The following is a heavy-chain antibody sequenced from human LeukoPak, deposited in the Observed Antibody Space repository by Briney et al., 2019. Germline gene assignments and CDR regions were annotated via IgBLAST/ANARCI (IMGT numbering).Heavy chain of an antibody. D-gene: IGHD5-24*01. CDR1: GVSFSGYY. CDR2: INHSGST. V-gene: IGHV4-34*01. Sequence: SETLSLTCAVYGVSFSGYYWRWIRQPPGKGLEWIGEINHSGSTNYNPSLKSRVTISVDTSKNQFSLKLSSVTAADTAVYYCARALRYGYNLYYGIDVWGQGTTVTVSS. J-gene: IGHJ6*02. CDR3: ARALRYGYNLYYGIDV.